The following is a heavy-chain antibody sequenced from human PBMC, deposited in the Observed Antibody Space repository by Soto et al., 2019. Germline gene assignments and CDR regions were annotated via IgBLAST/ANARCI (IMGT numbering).Heavy chain of an antibody. CDR3: AKSGFMTTVSTDAFDI. V-gene: IGHV3-23*01. CDR2: ISGGDGST. J-gene: IGHJ3*02. Sequence: PGGSLRLSCTASGFTFNKYAMTWVRQAPGKGLEWVSAISGGDGSTYYADSVKGRFTISRDNSKNTLYLQMNSLRAEDTAVYYCAKSGFMTTVSTDAFDICGQGTMVTVSS. D-gene: IGHD4-17*01. CDR1: GFTFNKYA.